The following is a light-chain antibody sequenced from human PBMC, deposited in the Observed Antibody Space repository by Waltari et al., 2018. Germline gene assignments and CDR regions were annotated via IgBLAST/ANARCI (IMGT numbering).Light chain of an antibody. V-gene: IGKV1-6*01. J-gene: IGKJ4*01. CDR2: DAS. Sequence: AIQMTQSPSSLSASVGDRVTITCRASQGIRNDLGWYQQRPGKAPMLLIYDASSLQTGVPSRFSGSGSGTGFTLTISSLQPEDFATYYCQYYNNYELTFGGGTKVEIK. CDR3: QYYNNYELT. CDR1: QGIRND.